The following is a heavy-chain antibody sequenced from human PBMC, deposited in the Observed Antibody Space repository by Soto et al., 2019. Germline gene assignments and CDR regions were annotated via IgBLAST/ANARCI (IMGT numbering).Heavy chain of an antibody. CDR2: ISGSGGST. CDR1: GFNFRSYA. V-gene: IGHV3-23*01. D-gene: IGHD6-13*01. CDR3: AKDSIRGSSLNYFDY. J-gene: IGHJ4*02. Sequence: GGSQRLSCAASGFNFRSYAMSWVRQAPGKGLEWVSAISGSGGSTYYADSVKGRFTISRDNSKNTLYLQMNSLRAEDTAVYYCAKDSIRGSSLNYFDYWGQGTLVTVSS.